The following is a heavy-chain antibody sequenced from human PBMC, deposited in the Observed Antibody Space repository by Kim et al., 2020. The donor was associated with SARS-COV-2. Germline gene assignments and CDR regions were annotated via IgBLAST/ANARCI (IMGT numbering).Heavy chain of an antibody. V-gene: IGHV4-59*01. J-gene: IGHJ4*02. CDR1: GGFISSFY. CDR2: IYSSGST. D-gene: IGHD7-27*01. CDR3: ARDRGWGSHFDY. Sequence: SETLSLTCTVSGGFISSFYWNWIRQPPGKGLEWIGYIYSSGSTNYNPSLKSRVTISLDTSKNQFSLTLNSVTAADTAVYYCARDRGWGSHFDYWGQGSLVTVSS.